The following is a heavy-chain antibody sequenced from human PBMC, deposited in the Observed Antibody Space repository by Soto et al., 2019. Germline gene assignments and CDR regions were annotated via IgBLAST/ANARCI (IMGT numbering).Heavy chain of an antibody. V-gene: IGHV3-30*18. CDR3: AKGIAVANEEETEVFDY. J-gene: IGHJ4*02. CDR1: GFTFSSYG. CDR2: ISYDGSNK. Sequence: GGSLRLSCAASGFTFSSYGMHWVRQAPGKGLEWVAVISYDGSNKYYADSVKGRFTISRDNSKNTLYLQMNSLRAEDTAVYYCAKGIAVANEEETEVFDYWGQGTLVTVSS. D-gene: IGHD6-19*01.